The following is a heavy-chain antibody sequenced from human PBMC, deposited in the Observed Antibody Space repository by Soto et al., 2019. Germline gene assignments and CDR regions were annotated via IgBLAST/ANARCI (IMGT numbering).Heavy chain of an antibody. J-gene: IGHJ4*02. Sequence: EVQLLESGGGLVQPGGSLRLSCAASGFRFGTDGMSWVRQAPGKGLEWVSGISGSGGSTFYADSAKGRFTISRDNSMQTLYLQMNSLRAEDTAIYYCAKEAGGEWGQGALVTVSS. CDR3: AKEAGGE. V-gene: IGHV3-23*01. CDR2: ISGSGGST. D-gene: IGHD3-10*01. CDR1: GFRFGTDG.